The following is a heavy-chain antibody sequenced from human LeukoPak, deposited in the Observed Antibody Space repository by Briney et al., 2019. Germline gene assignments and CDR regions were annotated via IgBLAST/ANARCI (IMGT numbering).Heavy chain of an antibody. Sequence: GGSLRLSCAASGFTFSSYAMSWVRQAPGKGLEWVSAISGSGGSTSYADSVKGRFTISRDNSKNTLYLQMNSLRAEDTAVYYCAKAQRYCSSTSCHEGWFDPWGQGTLVTVSS. V-gene: IGHV3-23*01. D-gene: IGHD2-2*01. CDR1: GFTFSSYA. CDR3: AKAQRYCSSTSCHEGWFDP. CDR2: ISGSGGST. J-gene: IGHJ5*02.